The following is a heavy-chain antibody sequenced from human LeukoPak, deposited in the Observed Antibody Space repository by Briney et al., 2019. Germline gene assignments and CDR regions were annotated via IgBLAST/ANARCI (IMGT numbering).Heavy chain of an antibody. CDR2: IIPIFGTA. V-gene: IGHV1-69*13. Sequence: GASVKVSCKASGYTFTGYYMHWVRQAPGQGLEWMGGIIPIFGTANYAQKFQGRVTITADESTSTAYMELSSLRSEDTAVYYCARGWNQMNDAFDIWGQGTMVTVSS. D-gene: IGHD1-14*01. CDR3: ARGWNQMNDAFDI. J-gene: IGHJ3*02. CDR1: GYTFTGYY.